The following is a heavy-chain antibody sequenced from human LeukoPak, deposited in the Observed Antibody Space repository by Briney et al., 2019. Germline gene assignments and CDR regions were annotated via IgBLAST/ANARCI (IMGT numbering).Heavy chain of an antibody. J-gene: IGHJ3*02. CDR1: GGSFSVYY. CDR3: ARGGFDI. Sequence: PSETLSLTCAVYGGSFSVYYWSWIRQPPGKGLEWIGEINHSGSTNYNPSLKSRVTISVDTSKNQFSLKPSSVTAADTAVYYCARGGFDIWGQGTMVTVSS. V-gene: IGHV4-34*01. CDR2: INHSGST.